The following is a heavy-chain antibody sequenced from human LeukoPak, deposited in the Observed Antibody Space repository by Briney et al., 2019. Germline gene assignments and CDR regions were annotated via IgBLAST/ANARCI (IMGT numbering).Heavy chain of an antibody. CDR2: IKQDGSEK. D-gene: IGHD5-18*01. Sequence: GGSLRLSCAVSGFTFSSYSMNWVRQAPGKGLEWVANIKQDGSEKYYVDSVKGRFTISRDNAKNSLYLQMNSLRAEDTAVYYCARDLSGVTGYTYGRGIDYWGQGTLVTVSS. V-gene: IGHV3-7*01. J-gene: IGHJ4*02. CDR1: GFTFSSYS. CDR3: ARDLSGVTGYTYGRGIDY.